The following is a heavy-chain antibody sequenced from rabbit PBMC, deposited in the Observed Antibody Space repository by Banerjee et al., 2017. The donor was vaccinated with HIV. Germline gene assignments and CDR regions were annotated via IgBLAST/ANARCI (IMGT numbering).Heavy chain of an antibody. D-gene: IGHD1-1*01. V-gene: IGHV1S43*01. Sequence: QEQLVESGGGLVQPEGSLTLTCTASGFSFSSTYYMCWVRQAPGKGLELIACIYTDSDGTWYASWVNGRFTITRSTSLNTVTLQMTSLTAADTATYFCARDPAHTGGYDMDLWGPGTLVTVS. CDR2: IYTDSDGT. J-gene: IGHJ6*01. CDR3: ARDPAHTGGYDMDL. CDR1: GFSFSSTYY.